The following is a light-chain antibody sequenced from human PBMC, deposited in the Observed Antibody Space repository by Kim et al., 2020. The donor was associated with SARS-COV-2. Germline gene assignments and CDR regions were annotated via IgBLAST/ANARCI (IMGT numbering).Light chain of an antibody. CDR2: AAS. CDR3: QRYYSAPLT. J-gene: IGKJ1*01. V-gene: IGKV1-27*01. Sequence: ESAGDRVTITCRASQAINNHLDWYQQKPGKVPKLLIYAASTLQSGDPSRFSGRGSGTDFTLNISSLQPEDGATYYCQRYYSAPLTFGKGTKGDIK. CDR1: QAINNH.